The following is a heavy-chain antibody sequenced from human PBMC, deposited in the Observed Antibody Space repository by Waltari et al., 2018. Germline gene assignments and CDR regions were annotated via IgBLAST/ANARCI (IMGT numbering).Heavy chain of an antibody. J-gene: IGHJ4*02. CDR3: ARGYGWLQLIFDY. CDR2: INHSGST. Sequence: QVQLQQWGAGLLTPSETLSLTCAVYGGSFSGYYWSWIRQPPGKGLEWIGEINHSGSTNYNPSLKSRVTISVDTSKNQFSLKLSSVTAADTAVYYCARGYGWLQLIFDYWGQGTLVTVSS. V-gene: IGHV4-34*01. CDR1: GGSFSGYY. D-gene: IGHD5-12*01.